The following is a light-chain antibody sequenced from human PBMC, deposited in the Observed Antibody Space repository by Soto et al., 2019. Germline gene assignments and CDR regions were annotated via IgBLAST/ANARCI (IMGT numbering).Light chain of an antibody. CDR2: DAS. CDR3: QQYGSSPRT. J-gene: IGKJ1*01. CDR1: QSVSSSY. V-gene: IGKV3-20*01. Sequence: EIVLTQSPGTLSLSPGEGATLSCRASQSVSSSYLAWYQQKPGQAPRLLIYDASSRATGIPDRFGGSGSGTDFTLTISRLEPEDFAVYYCQQYGSSPRTFGQGTKVEIK.